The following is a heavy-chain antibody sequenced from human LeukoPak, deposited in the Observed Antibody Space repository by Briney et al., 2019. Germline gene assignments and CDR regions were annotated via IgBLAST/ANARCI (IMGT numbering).Heavy chain of an antibody. CDR1: GFTFTAYY. V-gene: IGHV3-11*04. D-gene: IGHD7-27*01. CDR2: ISGHGDTI. J-gene: IGHJ4*02. Sequence: GGSLRHSCAAFGFTFTAYYMSWMRQAPGKGLEWISHISGHGDTIYYADSVKGRFTISRDNAKNSLYLQMNSLRAEDTAVYYCTRSNWGPEYWGQGTLVTVSS. CDR3: TRSNWGPEY.